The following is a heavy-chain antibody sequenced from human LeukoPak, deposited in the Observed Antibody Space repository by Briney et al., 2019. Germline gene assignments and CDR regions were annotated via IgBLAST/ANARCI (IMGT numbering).Heavy chain of an antibody. CDR1: GYTLTKLS. J-gene: IGHJ3*02. CDR2: FDREDGEI. V-gene: IGHV1-24*01. CDR3: ASFDI. Sequence: ASVKVSCKVSGYTLTKLSMHWVRQAPGRGLEWMGGFDREDGEIVYTQKFQGRVTMTADTSTDTAYMELTSLRSEDTAMYYCASFDIWGQGTLVTVSS.